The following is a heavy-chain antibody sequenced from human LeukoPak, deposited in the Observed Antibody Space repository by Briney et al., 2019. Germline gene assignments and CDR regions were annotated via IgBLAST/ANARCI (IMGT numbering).Heavy chain of an antibody. V-gene: IGHV3-23*01. CDR1: GFTFGKYI. CDR3: AKDRNAWPTNFDS. Sequence: GGSLRLSCTTSGFTFGKYIMTWVRQAPGNGLEWVSSIGSGDDITFYADSVKGRFRISRDDSKNTVFLQISSLRVEDTAIYYCAKDRNAWPTNFDSWGQGTLVTVSA. J-gene: IGHJ4*02. CDR2: IGSGDDIT. D-gene: IGHD5-24*01.